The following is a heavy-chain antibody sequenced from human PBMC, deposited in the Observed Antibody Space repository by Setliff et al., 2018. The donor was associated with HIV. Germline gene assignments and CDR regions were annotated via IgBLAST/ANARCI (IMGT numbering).Heavy chain of an antibody. D-gene: IGHD6-19*01. CDR1: GGPFSSYS. V-gene: IGHV1-69*04. Sequence: GASVKVSCKASGGPFSSYSITWVRQAPGQGLEWMGRIIPMFSIPNYSQRFQGRVTITADRSTNPVYMELSSLRSDDTAVYYCARVGRSVTGPWGQGTLVTVSS. CDR2: IIPMFSIP. J-gene: IGHJ5*02. CDR3: ARVGRSVTGP.